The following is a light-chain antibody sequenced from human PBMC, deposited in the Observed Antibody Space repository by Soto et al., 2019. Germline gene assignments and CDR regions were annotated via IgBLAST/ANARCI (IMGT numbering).Light chain of an antibody. Sequence: IQLTQSPSSLSASVGDRVTITCRASQDINIFLAWYQQRPGKAPKLLIYGASTLQSGVSSRFSGSGSRTDFTLTISGLQAEDFAIYYCQQLNSFPISFGPGTKVDIK. CDR2: GAS. CDR3: QQLNSFPIS. CDR1: QDINIF. V-gene: IGKV1-9*01. J-gene: IGKJ3*01.